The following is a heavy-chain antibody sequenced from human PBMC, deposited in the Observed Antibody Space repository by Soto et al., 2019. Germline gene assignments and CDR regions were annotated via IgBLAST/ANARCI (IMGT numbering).Heavy chain of an antibody. D-gene: IGHD4-17*01. V-gene: IGHV3-23*01. Sequence: EVQLLESGGGLVQPGGSLRLSCAVSGFTLSSYGMSWVRQAPGKGLEWVSAISNSGVSTYYADSVKGRFTISRDNSKDTLYLQMSSLRAEDTAVYYCAKGDYGGTSGAFDIWGQGTLVTVSS. CDR3: AKGDYGGTSGAFDI. CDR1: GFTLSSYG. J-gene: IGHJ3*02. CDR2: ISNSGVST.